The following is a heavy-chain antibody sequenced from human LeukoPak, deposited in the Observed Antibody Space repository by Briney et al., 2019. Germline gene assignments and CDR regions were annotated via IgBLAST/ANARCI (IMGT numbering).Heavy chain of an antibody. CDR2: ISGGYDNT. V-gene: IGHV3-23*01. CDR1: GFTFNSYA. D-gene: IGHD5-18*01. CDR3: AKDRGGRYSYGFDY. J-gene: IGHJ4*02. Sequence: AGGSLRLSCAASGFTFNSYAMSWVRQAPGKGLEWVSAISGGYDNTHYADSVKGRSAISRDNSKNTLYLQMNSLRAEDTAVYYCAKDRGGRYSYGFDYWGQGTLVTVSS.